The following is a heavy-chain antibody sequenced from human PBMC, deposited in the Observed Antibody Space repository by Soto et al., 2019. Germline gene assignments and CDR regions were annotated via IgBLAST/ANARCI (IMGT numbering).Heavy chain of an antibody. CDR2: ISGCAGST. CDR3: FPHWT. J-gene: IGHJ4*02. D-gene: IGHD1-1*01. CDR1: GFTFSNFA. V-gene: IGHV3-23*01. Sequence: EVQLLESGGGLVQPGGSLRLSCAASGFTFSNFAMSWVRQAPGKGLEWVSSISGCAGSTYYAASDSVKGRFTISRDNSKNPVYLEVNSLRVEDTAIYYCFPHWTWGQGTLVTVSS.